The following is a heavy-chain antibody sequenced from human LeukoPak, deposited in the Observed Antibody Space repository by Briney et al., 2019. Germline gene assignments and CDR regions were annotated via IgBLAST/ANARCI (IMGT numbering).Heavy chain of an antibody. CDR1: GFTFSSYA. CDR2: ISGSGGST. V-gene: IGHV3-23*01. J-gene: IGHJ4*02. Sequence: PGGSLRLSCAGSGFTFSSYAMNWVRQAPGKGLEWVSSISGSGGSTYYADSVKGRFTISRDNSKNTLYLQMNSLRAEDTAVYYCAKGDYYDSSGYSYYFDYWGQGTLVTVSS. CDR3: AKGDYYDSSGYSYYFDY. D-gene: IGHD3-22*01.